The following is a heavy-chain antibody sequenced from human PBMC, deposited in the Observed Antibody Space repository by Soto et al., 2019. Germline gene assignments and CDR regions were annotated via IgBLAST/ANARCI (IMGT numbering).Heavy chain of an antibody. CDR2: IRSKANSYAT. D-gene: IGHD6-19*01. Sequence: PGGSLRLSCAASGFTFSGSAMHWVRQASGKGLEWVGRIRSKANSYATAYAASVKGRFTISRDDSKNTAYLQMNSLKTEDTAVYYCTCTGIAVAGTTTWGQGTLVTVSS. V-gene: IGHV3-73*01. CDR1: GFTFSGSA. J-gene: IGHJ5*02. CDR3: TCTGIAVAGTTT.